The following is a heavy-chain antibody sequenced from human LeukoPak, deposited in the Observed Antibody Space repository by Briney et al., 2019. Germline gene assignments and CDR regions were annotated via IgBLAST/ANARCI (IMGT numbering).Heavy chain of an antibody. CDR3: AREPSSWLDY. CDR2: IIPILGIA. J-gene: IGHJ4*02. V-gene: IGHV1-69*04. CDR1: GYTFTSYG. D-gene: IGHD6-13*01. Sequence: GASVKVSCKASGYTFTSYGISWVRQAPGQGLEWMGRIIPILGIANYAQKFQGRVTITADKSTSTAYMELSSLRSEDTAVYYCAREPSSWLDYWGQGTLVTVSS.